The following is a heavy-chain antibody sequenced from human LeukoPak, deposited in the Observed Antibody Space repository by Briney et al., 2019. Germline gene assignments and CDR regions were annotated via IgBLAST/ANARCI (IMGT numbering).Heavy chain of an antibody. D-gene: IGHD1-20*01. CDR2: ISGSGGST. V-gene: IGHV3-23*01. J-gene: IGHJ6*02. CDR3: AKVTSGPYYYYGMDV. CDR1: GFTFSSYA. Sequence: GGSLRLSCAASGFTFSSYAMSWVRQAPGKGVEWVSAISGSGGSTYYADSVKGRFTISRDNSKNTLYLQMNSLRAEDTAVYYCAKVTSGPYYYYGMDVWGQGTTVTVSS.